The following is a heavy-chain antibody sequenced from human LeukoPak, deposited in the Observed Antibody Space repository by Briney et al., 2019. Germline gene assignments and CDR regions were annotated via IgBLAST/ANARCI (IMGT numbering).Heavy chain of an antibody. CDR3: AKDRWRAVAGIFDY. Sequence: GGSLRLSCAASGFTFSSYAMSWVRQAPGKGLEWVSAIGISGGSTSFADSVKGRFTISSDNSKNTLYLQMNSLRAEDTAIYYCAKDRWRAVAGIFDYWGQGTLVTVSS. CDR2: IGISGGST. D-gene: IGHD6-19*01. V-gene: IGHV3-23*01. J-gene: IGHJ4*02. CDR1: GFTFSSYA.